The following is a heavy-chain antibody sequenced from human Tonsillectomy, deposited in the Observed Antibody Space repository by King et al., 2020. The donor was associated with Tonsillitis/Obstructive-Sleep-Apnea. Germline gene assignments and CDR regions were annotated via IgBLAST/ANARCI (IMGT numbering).Heavy chain of an antibody. CDR2: FHPEDTET. J-gene: IGHJ4*02. D-gene: IGHD3-22*01. CDR3: ATYGKYYYDTSGYYDYLDY. V-gene: IGHV1-24*01. CDR1: GYTVTDLA. Sequence: VQLVESGAEVKKPGASVKVSCKVPGYTVTDLAIHWVRQAPGKGLEWMGGFHPEDTETIYAQNFLGRVTLTEDTSTDTAYMELSSLSSEDTAVYYCATYGKYYYDTSGYYDYLDYWGQGTLVSVSS.